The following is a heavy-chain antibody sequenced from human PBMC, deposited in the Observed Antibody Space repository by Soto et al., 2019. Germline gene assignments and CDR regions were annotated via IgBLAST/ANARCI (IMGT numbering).Heavy chain of an antibody. CDR2: INSGNGNT. Sequence: ASVKVSCKASGYTFTSYALHWVRQAPGQRLEWMGWINSGNGNTKYLQKFQGRVTITRDTRASTACMELSSLASEDTAVFYCARDPDRSGWYPTWVDYWGQGTLVTVSS. J-gene: IGHJ4*02. V-gene: IGHV1-3*01. D-gene: IGHD6-19*01. CDR3: ARDPDRSGWYPTWVDY. CDR1: GYTFTSYA.